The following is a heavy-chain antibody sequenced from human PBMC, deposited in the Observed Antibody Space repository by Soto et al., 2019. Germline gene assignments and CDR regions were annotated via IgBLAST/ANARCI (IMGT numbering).Heavy chain of an antibody. D-gene: IGHD3-3*01. Sequence: QVQLQESGPGLVKPSQTLSLTCTVSGGSISSGGYYWSWIRQHPGKGLEWIGYIYYSGSTYYNPSLKSRVTISVDTSKNQFSLKLSSVTAADTAVYYCARGGPRAIPPDYDFWSGPFDYWGQGTLVTVSS. J-gene: IGHJ4*02. CDR2: IYYSGST. CDR1: GGSISSGGYY. V-gene: IGHV4-31*03. CDR3: ARGGPRAIPPDYDFWSGPFDY.